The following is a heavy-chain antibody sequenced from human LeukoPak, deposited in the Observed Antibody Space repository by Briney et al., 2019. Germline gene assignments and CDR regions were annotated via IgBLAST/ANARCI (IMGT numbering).Heavy chain of an antibody. CDR3: AKDILWFGEFPNWFDP. J-gene: IGHJ5*02. CDR1: GFTFSSSA. Sequence: GGSLRLSCAASGFTFSSSAMSWVRQAPGKGLEWVSGISGSGGTTHYADSVKGRFTISRDNSKNTLYLQMNSLRAEDTAVYYCAKDILWFGEFPNWFDPWGQGTLVTVSS. V-gene: IGHV3-23*01. D-gene: IGHD3-10*01. CDR2: ISGSGGTT.